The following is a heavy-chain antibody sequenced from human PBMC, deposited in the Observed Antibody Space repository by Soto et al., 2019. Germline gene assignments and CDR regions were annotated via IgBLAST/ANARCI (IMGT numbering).Heavy chain of an antibody. D-gene: IGHD3-9*01. Sequence: GESLKISCKGSGYSFTSYWIGWVRQMPGKGLEWMGIIYPGDSDTRYSPSFQGQVTISADKSISTAYLQWSSLKASDTAMYYCARHVTGYYPYNWFDPWGQGTLVTVSS. CDR2: IYPGDSDT. CDR1: GYSFTSYW. CDR3: ARHVTGYYPYNWFDP. J-gene: IGHJ5*02. V-gene: IGHV5-51*01.